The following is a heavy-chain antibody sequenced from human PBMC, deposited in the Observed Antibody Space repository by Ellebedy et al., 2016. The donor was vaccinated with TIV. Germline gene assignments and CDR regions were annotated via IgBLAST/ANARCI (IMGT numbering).Heavy chain of an antibody. CDR2: IYYSGST. CDR1: GGSISSYY. D-gene: IGHD3-9*01. CDR3: ARLLLYFGALEAFDI. V-gene: IGHV4-59*08. Sequence: SETLSLTXTVSGGSISSYYWSWIRQPPGKGLEWIGYIYYSGSTNYNPSLKSRVTISVDTSKNQFSLKLSSVTAADTAVYYCARLLLYFGALEAFDIWGQGTMVTVSS. J-gene: IGHJ3*02.